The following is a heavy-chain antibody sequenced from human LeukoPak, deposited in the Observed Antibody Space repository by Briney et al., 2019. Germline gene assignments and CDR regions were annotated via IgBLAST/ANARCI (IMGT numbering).Heavy chain of an antibody. V-gene: IGHV3-23*01. J-gene: IGHJ4*02. Sequence: GGSLRLSCAASGFTFGSYAMSWVRQAPGKGLEWVSAISGSGGNTYYADSVKGRFTISRDNSKNTLYVQMNSLRAEDTAVYYCAKAIVSVAAAGVAFDYWGQGTLVTVSS. CDR3: AKAIVSVAAAGVAFDY. D-gene: IGHD6-13*01. CDR2: ISGSGGNT. CDR1: GFTFGSYA.